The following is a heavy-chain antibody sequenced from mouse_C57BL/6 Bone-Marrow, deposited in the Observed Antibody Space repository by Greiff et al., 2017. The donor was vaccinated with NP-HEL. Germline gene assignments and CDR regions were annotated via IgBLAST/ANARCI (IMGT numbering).Heavy chain of an antibody. CDR2: ISSGGSYT. V-gene: IGHV5-6*02. CDR1: GFTFRSYG. D-gene: IGHD4-1*01. Sequence: EVKLVESGGDLVKPGGSLKLSFAASGFTFRSYGMSWVRQTPDKRLEWVATISSGGSYTYYPDSVTGRLTISSDNANNTLYLQMSSLKSEETAMYYCARRGKGGVAYWGKGTLVTVSA. J-gene: IGHJ3*01. CDR3: ARRGKGGVAY.